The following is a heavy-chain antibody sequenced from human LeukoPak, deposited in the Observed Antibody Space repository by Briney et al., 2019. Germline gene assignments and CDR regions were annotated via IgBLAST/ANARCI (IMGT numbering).Heavy chain of an antibody. Sequence: SETLSLTCAVYGGSFSGYYWSWIRQPPGRGLEWIGEINHSGSTNYNPSLKSRVTISVDTSKNQFSLKLSSVTAADTAVYYCAKDRRDGYGDYWGQGTLVTVSS. V-gene: IGHV4-34*01. CDR2: INHSGST. J-gene: IGHJ4*02. D-gene: IGHD5-24*01. CDR1: GGSFSGYY. CDR3: AKDRRDGYGDY.